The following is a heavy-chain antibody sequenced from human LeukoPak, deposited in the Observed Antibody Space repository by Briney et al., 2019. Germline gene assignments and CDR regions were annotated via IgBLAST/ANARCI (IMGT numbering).Heavy chain of an antibody. D-gene: IGHD3-10*01. V-gene: IGHV1-3*01. CDR3: ARETVRGVITYYYYGMDV. CDR1: GYTFTSYA. J-gene: IGHJ6*04. CDR2: INAGNGNT. Sequence: ASVKVSCKASGYTFTSYAMHWVRQAPGQRLEWMGWINAGNGNTKYSQKFQGRVTITRDTSASTAYMELSSLGSEDTAVYYCARETVRGVITYYYYGMDVWGKGTTVTVSS.